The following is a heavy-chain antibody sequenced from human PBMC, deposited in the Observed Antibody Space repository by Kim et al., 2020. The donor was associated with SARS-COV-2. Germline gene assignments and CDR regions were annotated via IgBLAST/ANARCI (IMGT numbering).Heavy chain of an antibody. D-gene: IGHD3-22*01. CDR2: ISYEASSK. V-gene: IGHV3-30*04. Sequence: GGSLRLSCAASGFTFSSYAMHWVRQAQGKGLEWVAFISYEASSKYYADSVKGRFTISRDNSMNTLYLEMNSLRAEDTAVYYCARGLDNSGYFYFDYWGQGTLVTVSS. CDR3: ARGLDNSGYFYFDY. CDR1: GFTFSSYA. J-gene: IGHJ4*02.